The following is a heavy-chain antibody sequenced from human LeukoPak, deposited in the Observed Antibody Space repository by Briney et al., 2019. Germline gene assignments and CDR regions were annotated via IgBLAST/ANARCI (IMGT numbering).Heavy chain of an antibody. CDR3: AKDRPRPIAVAGTPDY. Sequence: PGRSLRLSCAASGFTFSSYGMHWVRQAPGKGLEWVAVISYDGSNKYYADSAKGRFTISRDNSKNTLYLQMNSLRAEDTAVYYCAKDRPRPIAVAGTPDYWGQGTLVTVSS. V-gene: IGHV3-30*18. D-gene: IGHD6-19*01. CDR2: ISYDGSNK. J-gene: IGHJ4*02. CDR1: GFTFSSYG.